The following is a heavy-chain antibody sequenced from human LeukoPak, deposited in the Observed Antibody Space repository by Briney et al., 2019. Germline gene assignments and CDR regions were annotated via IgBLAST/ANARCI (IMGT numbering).Heavy chain of an antibody. CDR1: GFAFSSYA. Sequence: GRSLRLSCAASGFAFSSYAMHWVRRAPGKGLEWVAVISYDGSNKYYADSVKGRFTISRDNSKNTLYLQMNSLRAEDTAVYYCARKGAVVIAISSWYFDLWGRGTLVTVSS. V-gene: IGHV3-30-3*01. D-gene: IGHD2-21*01. CDR2: ISYDGSNK. CDR3: ARKGAVVIAISSWYFDL. J-gene: IGHJ2*01.